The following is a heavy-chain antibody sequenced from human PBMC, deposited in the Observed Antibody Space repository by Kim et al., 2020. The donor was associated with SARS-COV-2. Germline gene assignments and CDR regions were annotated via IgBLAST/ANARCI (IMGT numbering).Heavy chain of an antibody. J-gene: IGHJ4*02. V-gene: IGHV3-33*01. Sequence: KYYADSVKGRFTISRDNSKNTLYLQMNSLRAEDTAVYYCARDGPSSTLDYWGQGTLVTVSS. D-gene: IGHD6-13*01. CDR3: ARDGPSSTLDY. CDR2: K.